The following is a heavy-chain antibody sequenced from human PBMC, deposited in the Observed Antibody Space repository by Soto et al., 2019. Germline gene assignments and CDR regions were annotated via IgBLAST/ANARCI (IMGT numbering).Heavy chain of an antibody. Sequence: SVKVSCKASGCTFSSYAISCVRQAPGQVLEWMGGIIPIFGTANYAQKFQGRVTITADESTSTAYMELSSLRSEDTAVYYCARNFGSSPYYYYYYGMDVWGQGTTVTVSS. CDR2: IIPIFGTA. CDR1: GCTFSSYA. D-gene: IGHD6-13*01. CDR3: ARNFGSSPYYYYYYGMDV. J-gene: IGHJ6*02. V-gene: IGHV1-69*13.